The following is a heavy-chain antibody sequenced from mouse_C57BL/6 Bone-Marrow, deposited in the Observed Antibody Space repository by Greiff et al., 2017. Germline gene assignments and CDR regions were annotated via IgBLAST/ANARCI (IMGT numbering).Heavy chain of an antibody. Sequence: QVQLQQSGAELVRPGTSVKVSCKASGYAFTNYLIEWVKQRPGQGLEWIGVINPGSGGTNYNEKFKGKATLTADKSSSTAYMQLSSLTSEDSAVYFCASPLDSSGDLFAYWGQGTLVTVSA. CDR1: GYAFTNYL. CDR2: INPGSGGT. CDR3: ASPLDSSGDLFAY. D-gene: IGHD3-2*02. V-gene: IGHV1-54*01. J-gene: IGHJ3*01.